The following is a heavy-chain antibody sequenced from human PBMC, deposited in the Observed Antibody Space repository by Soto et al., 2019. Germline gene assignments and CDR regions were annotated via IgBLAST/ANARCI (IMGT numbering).Heavy chain of an antibody. CDR3: ASRGWDWNDLSYYMDV. CDR1: GFTFSSYA. J-gene: IGHJ6*03. CDR2: ISSNGGST. D-gene: IGHD1-1*01. Sequence: GGSLRLSCAASGFTFSSYAMHWVRQAPGKGLEYVSAISSNGGSTYYANSVKGRFTISRDNSKNTLYLQMGSLRAEDMAVYYCASRGWDWNDLSYYMDVWGKGTTVTVSS. V-gene: IGHV3-64*01.